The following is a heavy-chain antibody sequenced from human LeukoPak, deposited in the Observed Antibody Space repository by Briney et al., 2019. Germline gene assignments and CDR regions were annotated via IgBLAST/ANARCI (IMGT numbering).Heavy chain of an antibody. CDR3: PKTASYYYDSSGYVLDY. J-gene: IGHJ4*02. V-gene: IGHV3-23*01. CDR1: GFTFSSYV. CDR2: ISGSGSST. Sequence: PGGSLRLSCAASGFTFSSYVMSWVRQAPGKGLEWVSAISGSGSSTYYADSVKGRFTISRDNSKNTLYLQMNSLRAEDTAVYYCPKTASYYYDSSGYVLDYWGQGAMVTVSS. D-gene: IGHD3-22*01.